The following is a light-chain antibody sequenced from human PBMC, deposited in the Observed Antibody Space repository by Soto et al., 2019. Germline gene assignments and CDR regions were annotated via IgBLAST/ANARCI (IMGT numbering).Light chain of an antibody. CDR1: QDISNY. CDR3: QQYGYSPIT. V-gene: IGKV1-33*01. Sequence: DIQMTQSPSSLSASVGDRVTITCQASQDISNYLNWYQQKPGKAPKLLIYDASSLESGVPSRFSGGGSGTDFTLTISRLEPEDFAVYYCQQYGYSPITFGQGTRLEIK. J-gene: IGKJ5*01. CDR2: DAS.